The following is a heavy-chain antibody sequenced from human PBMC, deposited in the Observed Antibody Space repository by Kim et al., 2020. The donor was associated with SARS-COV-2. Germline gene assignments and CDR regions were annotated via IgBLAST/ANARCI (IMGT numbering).Heavy chain of an antibody. J-gene: IGHJ4*02. D-gene: IGHD6-19*01. CDR3: VRGSGFLLHY. Sequence: GGSLRLSCVASGFTISNYLMAWVRQAPGKGLEWVAIIKEDGSEEHYVDSVRGRLTISRDNAKNSVFLHMNSLRDDDTAVYYCVRGSGFLLHYWGQGTLVTVSS. CDR1: GFTISNYL. CDR2: IKEDGSEE. V-gene: IGHV3-7*01.